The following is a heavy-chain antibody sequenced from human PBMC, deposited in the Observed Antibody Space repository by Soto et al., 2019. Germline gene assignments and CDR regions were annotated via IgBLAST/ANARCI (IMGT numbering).Heavy chain of an antibody. CDR2: IDPSDSYT. V-gene: IGHV5-10-1*01. D-gene: IGHD5-12*01. CDR1: GYSFTSYW. J-gene: IGHJ4*02. CDR3: ARNYDPFRPFDY. Sequence: PGESLKISCKGSGYSFTSYWISWVRQMPGKGLEWMGRIDPSDSYTDYSPSFQGHVTISADKSISTAYLQWSSLKASDTAMYYCARNYDPFRPFDYWGQGTLVTVSS.